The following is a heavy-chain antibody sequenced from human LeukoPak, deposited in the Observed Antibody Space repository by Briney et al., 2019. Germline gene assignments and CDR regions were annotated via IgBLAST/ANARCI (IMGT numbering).Heavy chain of an antibody. V-gene: IGHV1-18*01. CDR1: GYSFTRYG. Sequence: GASVKVSCKASGYSFTRYGISWVRQAPGQGLEWMGWISGSNGNTKYAQKFQGRVTMTTDTSTGTAYMDLRNLRFDDTAVYFCAMTTVTPGYYFDYWGQGTLVTVSS. CDR3: AMTTVTPGYYFDY. J-gene: IGHJ4*02. CDR2: ISGSNGNT. D-gene: IGHD4-17*01.